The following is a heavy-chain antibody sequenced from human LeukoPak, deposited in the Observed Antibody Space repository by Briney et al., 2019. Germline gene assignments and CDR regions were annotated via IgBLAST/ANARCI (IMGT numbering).Heavy chain of an antibody. CDR1: GYTLSTYC. CDR2: INPSAGGT. D-gene: IGHD5-12*01. CDR3: ARALEDYSGHDYGLDY. V-gene: IGHV1-46*01. J-gene: IGHJ4*02. Sequence: KASGYTLSTYCMHWVRQAPGQGLDWMGIINPSAGGTSCAQRFQGRVTMTRDTSTSTVYMELSSLRSEDTAVYYCARALEDYSGHDYGLDYWGQGTLVTVSS.